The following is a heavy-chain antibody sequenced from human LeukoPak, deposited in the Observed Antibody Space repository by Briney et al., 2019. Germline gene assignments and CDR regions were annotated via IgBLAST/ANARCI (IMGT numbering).Heavy chain of an antibody. V-gene: IGHV1-69*13. Sequence: GASVKVSCQASGGTFSSYAISWVRQAPGQGLEWMGGIIPIFGTANYAQKFQGRVTITADESTSTAYMELSSLRSEDTAVYYCARGPRSLLLDYWGQGTLVTVSS. CDR2: IIPIFGTA. CDR1: GGTFSSYA. J-gene: IGHJ4*02. CDR3: ARGPRSLLLDY.